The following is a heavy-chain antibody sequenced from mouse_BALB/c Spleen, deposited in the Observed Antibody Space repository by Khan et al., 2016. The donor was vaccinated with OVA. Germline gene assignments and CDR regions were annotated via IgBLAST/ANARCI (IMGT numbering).Heavy chain of an antibody. CDR2: IWSGGST. J-gene: IGHJ3*01. CDR1: AFSLTTYG. D-gene: IGHD2-12*01. V-gene: IGHV2-2*01. CDR3: ARNSYRYDFTY. Sequence: QVQLKQSGPGLVQPSQSLSITCTVSAFSLTTYGIHWVRQSPGKGLEWLGVIWSGGSTDYNAPFISRLSISKDNSKSQVFFKMNSLQADDTAIYYCARNSYRYDFTYWGQGTLVTVSA.